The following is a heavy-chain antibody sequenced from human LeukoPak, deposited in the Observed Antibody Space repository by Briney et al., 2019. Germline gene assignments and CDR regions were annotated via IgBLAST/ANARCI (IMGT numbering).Heavy chain of an antibody. D-gene: IGHD1-26*01. CDR1: GFTFSTYG. V-gene: IGHV3-33*01. J-gene: IGHJ3*02. CDR2: IWSDGSNK. CDR3: ARVGSGSYFLDGFDI. Sequence: GGSLRLSCVASGFTFSTYGMHWVRQAPGKGLEWVAVIWSDGSNKKYADSVKGRFIISRVSSKNTLYLQMNSLRDEDTAVYYCARVGSGSYFLDGFDIWGQGTLVTVSS.